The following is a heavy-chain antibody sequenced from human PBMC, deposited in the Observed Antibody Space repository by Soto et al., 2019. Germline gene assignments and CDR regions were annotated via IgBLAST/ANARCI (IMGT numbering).Heavy chain of an antibody. D-gene: IGHD1-26*01. CDR3: AKDAQWELLLRYFDY. J-gene: IGHJ4*02. Sequence: EVQLLESGGGLVQPGGSLRLSCAASGFTFINYAMRWVRQAPGKGLEWVSGISGSGGSTYYADSVKGRFTISRDNSKNTRDVQMNSLRAEDMAVYYCAKDAQWELLLRYFDYRCQGTLVTVFS. V-gene: IGHV3-23*01. CDR1: GFTFINYA. CDR2: ISGSGGST.